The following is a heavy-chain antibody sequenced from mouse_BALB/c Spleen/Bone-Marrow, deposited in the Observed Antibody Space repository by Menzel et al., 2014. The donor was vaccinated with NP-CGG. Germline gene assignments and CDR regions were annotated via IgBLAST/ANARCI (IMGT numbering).Heavy chain of an antibody. D-gene: IGHD2-2*01. CDR3: ARSGGGYDGFAY. V-gene: IGHV1-7*01. CDR2: INPSTGYT. J-gene: IGHJ3*01. Sequence: QVQLQQSGAELAKPGASVKMSCKASGYTFTSYWMHWVKQRPGQGLEWIGYINPSTGYTEYNQKFKDKATLTADKSSSTAYMQLSNLTSEDSAVYYCARSGGGYDGFAYWGQGTLVTVSA. CDR1: GYTFTSYW.